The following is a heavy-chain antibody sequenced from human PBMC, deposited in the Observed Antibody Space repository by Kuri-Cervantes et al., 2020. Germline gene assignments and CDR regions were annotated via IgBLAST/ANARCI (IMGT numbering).Heavy chain of an antibody. J-gene: IGHJ6*02. CDR1: GFTFSDYY. CDR3: AKQVYYGSGSYSHYYGMDV. V-gene: IGHV3-11*04. Sequence: GESLKISGAASGFTFSDYYMSWIRQAPGKGLEWVSYISSSGSTIYYANSVKGRFIISRDNAKNSLYLQMNSLRAEDTAVYYCAKQVYYGSGSYSHYYGMDVWGQGTTVTVSS. CDR2: ISSSGSTI. D-gene: IGHD3-10*01.